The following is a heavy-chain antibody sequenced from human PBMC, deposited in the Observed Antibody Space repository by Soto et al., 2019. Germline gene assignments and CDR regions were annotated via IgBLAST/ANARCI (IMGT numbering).Heavy chain of an antibody. V-gene: IGHV4-61*01. CDR3: ARTMVRGVMGYGMDV. D-gene: IGHD3-10*01. CDR1: GGSVSSGSYY. J-gene: IGHJ6*02. CDR2: IYYSGST. Sequence: QVQLQESGPGLVKPSETLSLTCTVSGGSVSSGSYYWSWIRQPPGKGLEWIGYIYYSGSTNYNPSLKRRVTISGDTSKNQFSLKLSSVTAADTAVYYCARTMVRGVMGYGMDVWGQGTTVTVSS.